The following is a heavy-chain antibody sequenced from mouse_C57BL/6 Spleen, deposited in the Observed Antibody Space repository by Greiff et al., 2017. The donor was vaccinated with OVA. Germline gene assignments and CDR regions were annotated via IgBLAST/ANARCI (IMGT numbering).Heavy chain of an antibody. V-gene: IGHV2-6-1*01. D-gene: IGHD2-1*01. CDR2: IWSDGST. J-gene: IGHJ4*01. Sequence: VQLQQSGPGLVAPSQSLSITCTVSGFSLTSYGVHWVRQPPGKGLEWLVVIWSDGSTTYNSALKSRLSISKDNSKSQVFLKMNSLQTDNTAMYYCARHRGDLLRSMDYWGQGTSVTVSS. CDR3: ARHRGDLLRSMDY. CDR1: GFSLTSYG.